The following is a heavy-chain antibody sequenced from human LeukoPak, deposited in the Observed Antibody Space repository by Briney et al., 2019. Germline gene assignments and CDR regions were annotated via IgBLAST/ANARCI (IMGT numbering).Heavy chain of an antibody. Sequence: PSETLSLTCTVSGASIRNNYWSWIRQPPGKGLEWIGEINHSGSTNYNPSLKSRVTISVDTSKNQFSLKLSSVTAADTAVYYCARAPNWGLYYYYMDVWGKGTTVTVSS. CDR2: INHSGST. D-gene: IGHD7-27*01. V-gene: IGHV4-34*01. CDR3: ARAPNWGLYYYYMDV. J-gene: IGHJ6*03. CDR1: GASIRNNY.